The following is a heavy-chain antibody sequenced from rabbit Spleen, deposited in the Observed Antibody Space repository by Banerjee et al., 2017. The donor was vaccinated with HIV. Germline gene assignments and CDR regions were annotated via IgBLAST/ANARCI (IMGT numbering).Heavy chain of an antibody. CDR2: IDSGSRDFT. Sequence: QEQLEESGGDLVKPEGSLTLTCTASGFDFSNYNFMCWVRQAPGKGLEWIACIDSGSRDFTYSASWAQGRFTISKTSSTTVTLQMTSLTVADTATYFCARPLSGIHWYHLWGPGTLVTVS. CDR3: ARPLSGIHWYHL. J-gene: IGHJ4*01. D-gene: IGHD1-1*01. V-gene: IGHV1S45*01. CDR1: GFDFSNYNF.